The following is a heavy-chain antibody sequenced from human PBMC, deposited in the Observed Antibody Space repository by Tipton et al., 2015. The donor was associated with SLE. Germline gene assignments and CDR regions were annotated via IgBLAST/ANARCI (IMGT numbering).Heavy chain of an antibody. CDR2: IRYDGSNK. Sequence: GSLRLSCAASGFTFSSYGMHWVRQAPGKGLEWVAFIRYDGSNKYYADSVKGRFTISRDNSKNTLYLQMNGLRAEDTAVYYCAKDAGSMHSQYYYYGMDVWGQGTTVTVSS. CDR3: AKDAGSMHSQYYYYGMDV. D-gene: IGHD2/OR15-2a*01. CDR1: GFTFSSYG. J-gene: IGHJ6*02. V-gene: IGHV3-30*02.